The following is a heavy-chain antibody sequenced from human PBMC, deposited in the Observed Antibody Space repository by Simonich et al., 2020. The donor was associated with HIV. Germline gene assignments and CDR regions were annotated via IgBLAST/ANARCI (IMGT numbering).Heavy chain of an antibody. V-gene: IGHV4-34*01. CDR3: ARRSGYALDY. J-gene: IGHJ4*02. CDR2: IDHSEST. Sequence: QVHLQQWGAGLLKPSETLSLTCAAYGGSFSGYYWSWISQPPGKGLEWIGEIDHSESTSYNPSLKSRVTMSVDTSKNQFSLKLTSVTAADTAVYYCARRSGYALDYWGQGTLVTVSS. CDR1: GGSFSGYY. D-gene: IGHD5-12*01.